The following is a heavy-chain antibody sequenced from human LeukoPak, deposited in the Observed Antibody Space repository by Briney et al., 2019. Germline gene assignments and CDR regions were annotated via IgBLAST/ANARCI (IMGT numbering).Heavy chain of an antibody. Sequence: PGGSLRLSCAASGFTVSSNYMSWVRQAPGKGLEWVSVIYSGGSTYYADSVKGRFTISRDNSKNTLYLQMNSLRAEDTAVYYCARGDYGGNSPFDYWGQGTLVTVSS. V-gene: IGHV3-53*01. D-gene: IGHD4-23*01. CDR2: IYSGGST. CDR1: GFTVSSNY. CDR3: ARGDYGGNSPFDY. J-gene: IGHJ4*02.